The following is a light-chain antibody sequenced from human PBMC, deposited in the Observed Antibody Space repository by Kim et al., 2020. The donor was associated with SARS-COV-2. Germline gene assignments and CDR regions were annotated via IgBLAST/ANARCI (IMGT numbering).Light chain of an antibody. J-gene: IGKJ1*01. CDR1: QDIRND. CDR2: SAS. V-gene: IGKV1-17*01. CDR3: LQHNNYPPT. Sequence: ASVGDRVTITCRASQDIRNDLGWYQQRAGKGPERLIYSASTLQRGVPSRFCGSGSGTEFTLTISRLQPEDFATYYCLQHNNYPPTFGQGTKVDIK.